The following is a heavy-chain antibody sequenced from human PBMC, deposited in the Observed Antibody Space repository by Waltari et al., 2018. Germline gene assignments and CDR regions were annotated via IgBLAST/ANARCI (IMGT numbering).Heavy chain of an antibody. J-gene: IGHJ4*02. CDR3: ARDFWSAGSR. D-gene: IGHD3-3*01. Sequence: QVQLVQSGAEVQKPGASVKVSCKASGYMFSDYHIHWVRQAPGQGPEWMGWVFPDTGGTNYAQKFQGRVTMTRDTSITTAYLELSRLRSDDTAIYYCARDFWSAGSRWGQGTLVTVSS. V-gene: IGHV1-2*02. CDR1: GYMFSDYH. CDR2: VFPDTGGT.